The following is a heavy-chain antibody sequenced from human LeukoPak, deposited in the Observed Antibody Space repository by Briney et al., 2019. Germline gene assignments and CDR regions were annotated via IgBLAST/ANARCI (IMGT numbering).Heavy chain of an antibody. V-gene: IGHV4-59*01. CDR2: IYYSGST. CDR3: ARATAFFDI. Sequence: SETLSLTCTVSGGFISSYYWSWIRQPPGKGLEWIGYIYYSGSTNYNPSLRSRVTISVDTSKIQFSLKLTSVTAADTAVYYCARATAFFDIWGQGTMVTVSS. CDR1: GGFISSYY. J-gene: IGHJ3*02.